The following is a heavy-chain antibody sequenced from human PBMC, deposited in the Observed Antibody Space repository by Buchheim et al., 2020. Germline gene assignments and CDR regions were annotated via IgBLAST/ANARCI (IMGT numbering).Heavy chain of an antibody. J-gene: IGHJ6*02. CDR1: GGSISSGSYY. CDR2: IYTSGGT. D-gene: IGHD4-17*01. V-gene: IGHV4-61*02. CDR3: ARIAVTTVYYGMDV. Sequence: QVQLQESGPGLVKPSQTLSLTCTVSGGSISSGSYYWSWIRQPAGKGLEWIGRIYTSGGTNYNPSLKSRVTISVDTSKNQFSLKLSSVTAADTAVYYCARIAVTTVYYGMDVWGQGTT.